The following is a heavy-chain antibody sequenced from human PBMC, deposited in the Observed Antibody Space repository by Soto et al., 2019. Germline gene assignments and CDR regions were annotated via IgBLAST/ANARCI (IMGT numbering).Heavy chain of an antibody. CDR1: GFTFSSYE. D-gene: IGHD3-10*01. CDR3: ARGYLGTRPRGELDI. Sequence: EVQLVESGGDLVQPGGSLRLSCEASGFTFSSYEMHWVRQAPGKGPEWISYISASGDTIFYTDSVQGRFTSSRDNAKNSLFLQLNSLRAEDTAVYHCARGYLGTRPRGELDIWGQGTSVTVSS. CDR2: ISASGDTI. V-gene: IGHV3-48*03. J-gene: IGHJ6*02.